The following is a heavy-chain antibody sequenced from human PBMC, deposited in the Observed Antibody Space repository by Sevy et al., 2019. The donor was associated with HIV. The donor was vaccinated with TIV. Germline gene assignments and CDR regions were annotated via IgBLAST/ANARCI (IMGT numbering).Heavy chain of an antibody. CDR2: IYYSGTT. D-gene: IGHD2-15*01. J-gene: IGHJ4*02. V-gene: IGHV4-39*01. CDR3: ASHRPEYAAKGRGIDY. Sequence: GSLSLTCTVSGGSISSSGYYWGWIRQPPGKGLEWIGTIYYSGTTYYNPSLKSPVTISVDTSKSQFSLKLSSVTAAETAVYSCASHRPEYAAKGRGIDYWGKGTLVTVPS. CDR1: GGSISSSGYY.